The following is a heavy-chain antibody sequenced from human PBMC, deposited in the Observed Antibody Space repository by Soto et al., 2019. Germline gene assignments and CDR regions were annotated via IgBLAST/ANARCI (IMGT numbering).Heavy chain of an antibody. CDR3: ARLPGIAAAGTSYYYYGMDV. Sequence: SETLSLTCTVSGGPINSSSYYWGWIRQPPGKGLEWIGSIYYSGSTYYNPSPKSRVTISVDTSKNQFSLKLSSVTAADTAVYYCARLPGIAAAGTSYYYYGMDVWGQGTTIT. D-gene: IGHD6-13*01. J-gene: IGHJ6*02. CDR1: GGPINSSSYY. CDR2: IYYSGST. V-gene: IGHV4-39*01.